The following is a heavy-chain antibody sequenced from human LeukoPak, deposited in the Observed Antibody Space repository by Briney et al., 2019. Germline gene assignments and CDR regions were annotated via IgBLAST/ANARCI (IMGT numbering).Heavy chain of an antibody. Sequence: GASVKVSCKASGYTFTGYYMHWVRQAPGQGLEWMGWINPNSGGTNYAQKFQGRVTMTRDTSISTAYMELSRLRSDDTAVYYCARDASPGARATDVDYWGQGTLVTVSS. D-gene: IGHD1-26*01. CDR1: GYTFTGYY. V-gene: IGHV1-2*02. CDR3: ARDASPGARATDVDY. CDR2: INPNSGGT. J-gene: IGHJ4*02.